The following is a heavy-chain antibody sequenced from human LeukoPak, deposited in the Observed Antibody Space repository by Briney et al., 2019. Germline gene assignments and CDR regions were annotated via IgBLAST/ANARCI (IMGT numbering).Heavy chain of an antibody. CDR2: IKQDGSEK. CDR3: ARYGPNDSPCDY. V-gene: IGHV3-7*01. J-gene: IGHJ4*02. CDR1: GFTFSSYY. Sequence: GGSLRLSCATSGFTFSSYYMSWVRQAPGRGLEWVANIKQDGSEKYYVDSVKGRFTISRDNSKNSLYLQMNSLRVEDTAVYYCARYGPNDSPCDYWGQGALVTVSS. D-gene: IGHD3-3*01.